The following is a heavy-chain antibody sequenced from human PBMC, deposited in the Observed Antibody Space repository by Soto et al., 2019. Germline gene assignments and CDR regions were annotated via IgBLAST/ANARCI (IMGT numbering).Heavy chain of an antibody. CDR3: ARDTNSLDL. D-gene: IGHD2-8*01. Sequence: PSETLSLTCAVSSYSISSGFFWAWIRQPPGKGLEWVGSIYHTGDTHYNPSLRSQVSMSVDTSKNHFSLRLTYLTAADTAVYFCARDTNSLDLWGQGSLCTVSS. CDR1: SYSISSGFF. CDR2: IYHTGDT. V-gene: IGHV4-38-2*02. J-gene: IGHJ5*02.